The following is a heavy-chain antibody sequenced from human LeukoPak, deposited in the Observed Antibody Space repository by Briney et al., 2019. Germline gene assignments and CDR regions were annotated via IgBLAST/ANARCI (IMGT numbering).Heavy chain of an antibody. CDR2: VNTDGRTT. V-gene: IGHV3-74*01. CDR1: GFTFSSYW. J-gene: IGHJ4*02. D-gene: IGHD4-17*01. Sequence: GGSLRLSCAASGFTFSSYWMHWVRQAPGKGLVWVARVNTDGRTTEYADSGKGRFTISRDNGKNSLDLQMSSLKAEDTALYYCTIGHYGDYTWRQGILVTVSS. CDR3: TIGHYGDYT.